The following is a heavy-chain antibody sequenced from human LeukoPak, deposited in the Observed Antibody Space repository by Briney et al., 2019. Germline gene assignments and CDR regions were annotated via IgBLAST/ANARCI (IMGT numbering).Heavy chain of an antibody. D-gene: IGHD2-2*01. Sequence: ASVKVSCKASGYTFVDHYIPGVGQAPGHGPEGMGWINPRSGVTEYAQKFNGRGTVTRDTAINTAYMEPTRLTSDDTAVYYCARDAMSDYWGQGTLVTVSS. V-gene: IGHV1-2*02. J-gene: IGHJ4*02. CDR1: GYTFVDHY. CDR3: ARDAMSDY. CDR2: INPRSGVT.